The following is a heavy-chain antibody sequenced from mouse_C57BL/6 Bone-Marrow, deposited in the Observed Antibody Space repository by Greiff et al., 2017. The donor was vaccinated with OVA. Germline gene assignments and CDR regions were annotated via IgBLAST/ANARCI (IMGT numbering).Heavy chain of an antibody. J-gene: IGHJ1*03. Sequence: VKLVESGAELARPGASVKLSCKASGYTFTSYGISWVKQRTGQGLEWIGEIYPRSGNTYYNEKFKGKATLTADKSSSTAYMELRSLTSEDSAVYFCARGDYGNYPYWYFDVWGTGTTVTVSS. D-gene: IGHD2-1*01. V-gene: IGHV1-81*01. CDR2: IYPRSGNT. CDR1: GYTFTSYG. CDR3: ARGDYGNYPYWYFDV.